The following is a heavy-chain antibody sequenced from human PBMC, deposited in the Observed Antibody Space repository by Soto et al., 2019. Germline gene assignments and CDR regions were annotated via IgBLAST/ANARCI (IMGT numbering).Heavy chain of an antibody. Sequence: PGESLKISCKGSGYSFTSYWIGWVRQMPGKGMEWMGIIYPGDSDTRYSPSFQGQVTISADKSISTAYLQWSSLKASDTAMYYCARMQYSSSVNCDVDHHYDMDVPSQGTTVPVS. J-gene: IGHJ6*02. CDR1: GYSFTSYW. CDR3: ARMQYSSSVNCDVDHHYDMDV. D-gene: IGHD4-4*01. V-gene: IGHV5-51*01. CDR2: IYPGDSDT.